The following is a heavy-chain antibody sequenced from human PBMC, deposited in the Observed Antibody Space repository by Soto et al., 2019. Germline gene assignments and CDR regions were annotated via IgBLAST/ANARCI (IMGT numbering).Heavy chain of an antibody. CDR1: GGSVSNKTYY. CDR3: ARTTAVPNTLRSRYFFDY. J-gene: IGHJ4*02. D-gene: IGHD4-17*01. Sequence: PSETLSLTCSVSGGSVSNKTYYWSWIRQPPGTRLEWIGDVYYSGTTNYNPSLKSRVTISVDLSKNQFSLRLSSVTTADTALYYCARTTAVPNTLRSRYFFDYWGQGTLVTVSS. CDR2: VYYSGTT. V-gene: IGHV4-61*01.